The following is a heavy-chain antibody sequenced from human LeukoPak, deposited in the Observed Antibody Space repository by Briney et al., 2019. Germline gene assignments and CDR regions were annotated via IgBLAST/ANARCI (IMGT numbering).Heavy chain of an antibody. CDR3: ARGQPDYYYYYYMDV. J-gene: IGHJ6*03. V-gene: IGHV4-34*01. CDR1: GGSFSGYY. D-gene: IGHD1-14*01. CDR2: INHSGST. Sequence: KPSETLSLTCAVYGGSFSGYYWSWIRQPPGKGLEWIGEINHSGSTNYNPSLKSRVTISVDTSKNQFSLKLSSVTAADTAVYYCARGQPDYYYYYYMDVWGKGTTVTVSS.